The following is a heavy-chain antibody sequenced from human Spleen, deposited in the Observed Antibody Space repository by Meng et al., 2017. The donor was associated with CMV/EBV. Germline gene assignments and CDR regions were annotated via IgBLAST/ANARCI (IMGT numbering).Heavy chain of an antibody. CDR2: ISYDGSNK. V-gene: IGHV3-30-3*01. J-gene: IGHJ4*02. Sequence: SGFTFSSYAMHWVRQAPGKGLEWVAVISYDGSNKYYADSVKGRFTISRDNSKNTLYLQMNSLRAEDTAVYYCARASKQWLVRDYFDYWGQGTLVTVSS. D-gene: IGHD6-19*01. CDR1: GFTFSSYA. CDR3: ARASKQWLVRDYFDY.